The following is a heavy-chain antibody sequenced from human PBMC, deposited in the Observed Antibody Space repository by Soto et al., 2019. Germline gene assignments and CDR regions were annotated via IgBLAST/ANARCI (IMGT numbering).Heavy chain of an antibody. D-gene: IGHD6-6*01. J-gene: IGHJ4*02. CDR1: GFTFSSYT. CDR3: ASAREASRLRLPSSC. V-gene: IGHV3-23*01. CDR2: IGGSGDGT. Sequence: GGSLRLSCEASGFTFSSYTMNWVRRAPGKGLEWVASIGGSGDGTYYGDSVKGRFTISRDNSKNTVYLQMNSLRAEDTAIYYCASAREASRLRLPSSCWGQGTLVTVSS.